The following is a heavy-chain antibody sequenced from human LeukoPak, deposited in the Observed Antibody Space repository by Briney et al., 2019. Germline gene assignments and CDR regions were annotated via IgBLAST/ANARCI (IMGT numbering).Heavy chain of an antibody. V-gene: IGHV3-21*01. Sequence: GGTLRLSCAASGFTFRNHGMNWVRQAPGKGLEWVSGISPSGGGTYYADSVKGRFTISRDNAKNSLYLQMNSLRAEDTAVYYCARVEAQYSSSWYPSPFDYWGQGTLVTVSS. CDR1: GFTFRNHG. CDR2: ISPSGGGT. D-gene: IGHD6-13*01. CDR3: ARVEAQYSSSWYPSPFDY. J-gene: IGHJ4*02.